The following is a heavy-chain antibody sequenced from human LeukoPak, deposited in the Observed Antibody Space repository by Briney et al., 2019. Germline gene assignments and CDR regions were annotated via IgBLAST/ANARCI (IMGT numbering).Heavy chain of an antibody. V-gene: IGHV3-74*01. CDR3: ARGGSIVGATVQGY. CDR2: INSDGSST. D-gene: IGHD1-26*01. CDR1: GFTFRSYA. Sequence: GGSLRLSCAASGFTFRSYAMTWVRQAPGKGLVWVSRINSDGSSTSYADSVKGRFTISRDNAKNTLYLQMNSLRAEDTAVYYCARGGSIVGATVQGYWGQGTLVTVSS. J-gene: IGHJ4*02.